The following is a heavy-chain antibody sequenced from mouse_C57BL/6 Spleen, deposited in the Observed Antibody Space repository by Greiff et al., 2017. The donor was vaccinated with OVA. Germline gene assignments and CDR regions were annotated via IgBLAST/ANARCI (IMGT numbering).Heavy chain of an antibody. CDR1: GFSLTSYG. D-gene: IGHD1-1*01. CDR2: LWSDGST. Sequence: QVQLQQSGPGLVAPSQSLSITCTVSGFSLTSYGVHWVRQPPGKGLEWLVVLWSDGSTTYNSALKSRMSISKDNSKSQVFLKMNNLRTDDSAMYDCARHYYGSSYWYFDVWGTGTTVTVSA. J-gene: IGHJ1*03. CDR3: ARHYYGSSYWYFDV. V-gene: IGHV2-6-1*01.